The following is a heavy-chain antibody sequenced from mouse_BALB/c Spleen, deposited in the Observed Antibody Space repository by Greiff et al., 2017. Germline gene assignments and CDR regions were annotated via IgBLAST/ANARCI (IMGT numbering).Heavy chain of an antibody. CDR3: TRLGSSDG. J-gene: IGHJ2*01. Sequence: QVQLQQPGAELVRPGASVKLSCKASGYTFTSYWINWVKQRPGQGLEWIGNIYPSDSYTNYNQKFKDKATLTVDKSSSTAYMQLSSPTSEDSAVYYCTRLGSSDGWGQGTTLTVSS. V-gene: IGHV1-69*02. CDR2: IYPSDSYT. D-gene: IGHD1-1*01. CDR1: GYTFTSYW.